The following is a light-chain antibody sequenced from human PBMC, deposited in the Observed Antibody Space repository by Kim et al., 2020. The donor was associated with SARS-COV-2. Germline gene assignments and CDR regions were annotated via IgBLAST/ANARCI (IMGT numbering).Light chain of an antibody. V-gene: IGKV1-9*01. CDR1: QDIDNY. J-gene: IGKJ4*01. CDR3: QQLKKYPLS. CDR2: AAS. Sequence: APMGDRVTISCRASQDIDNYLGWYQQKVGKAPKLLIYAASTLQSGVPSRFSGRGSGTDFTLTINNLQPEDFATYYCQQLKKYPLSFGGGTKVEIK.